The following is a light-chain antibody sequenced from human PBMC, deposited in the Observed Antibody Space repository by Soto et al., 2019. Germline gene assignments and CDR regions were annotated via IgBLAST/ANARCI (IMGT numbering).Light chain of an antibody. J-gene: IGKJ1*01. CDR2: GAS. V-gene: IGKV3-20*01. CDR1: QSVSSSY. Sequence: EIVLTQSPGTLSLSPGGRATLSCRASQSVSSSYLAWYQQKPGQAPRLLIYGASSRATGIPDRFSGSGSGPDFTLTISRLEPEDFAVYYCQQYGSSPLTFGQGTKVDIK. CDR3: QQYGSSPLT.